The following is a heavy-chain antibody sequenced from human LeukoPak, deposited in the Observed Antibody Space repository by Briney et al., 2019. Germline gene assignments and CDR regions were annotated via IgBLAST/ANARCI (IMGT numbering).Heavy chain of an antibody. CDR2: IAYSGYA. D-gene: IGHD6-13*01. V-gene: IGHV4-59*08. CDR1: AGSMSNYY. Sequence: SETLFLICTVSAGSMSNYYWSWIRQHTAKELEWIATIAYSGYANYNPSLQSRVTISVDTSKNHFSLKLNSVPAADTAVYSCARLLFSGSWYYGMDVWGQGTSVTVSS. CDR3: ARLLFSGSWYYGMDV. J-gene: IGHJ6*02.